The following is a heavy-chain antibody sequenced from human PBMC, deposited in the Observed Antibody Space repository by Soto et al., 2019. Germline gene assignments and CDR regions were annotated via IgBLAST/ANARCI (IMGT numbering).Heavy chain of an antibody. V-gene: IGHV1-69*13. CDR2: IIPIFGTA. J-gene: IGHJ6*02. CDR3: ARDRISSITGTTGGMDV. CDR1: GGTFSSYA. D-gene: IGHD1-7*01. Sequence: ASVKVSCKASGGTFSSYAISWVRQAPGQGLEWMGGIIPIFGTANYAQKFQGRVTITADESTSTAYMQLSSLRSEDTAVYYCARDRISSITGTTGGMDVWGQGTTVTVS.